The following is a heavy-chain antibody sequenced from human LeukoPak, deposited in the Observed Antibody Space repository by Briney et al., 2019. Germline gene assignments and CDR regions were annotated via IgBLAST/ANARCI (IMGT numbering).Heavy chain of an antibody. V-gene: IGHV4-39*01. D-gene: IGHD2-21*02. CDR2: IYYSGST. Sequence: SEPLSLTCTVSGGSISSSSYYWGWIRPPPGKGLEWIGSIYYSGSTYYNPSLKSRVTISVDTSKNQFSLKLSSVTAADTAVYYCARHVRRAYCGGDCYWDWGQGTLVTVSS. CDR1: GGSISSSSYY. J-gene: IGHJ4*02. CDR3: ARHVRRAYCGGDCYWD.